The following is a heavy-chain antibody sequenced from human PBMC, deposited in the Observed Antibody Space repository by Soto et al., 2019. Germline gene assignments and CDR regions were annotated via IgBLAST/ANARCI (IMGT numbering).Heavy chain of an antibody. D-gene: IGHD3-3*01. CDR1: GFTFSSYS. Sequence: VQLVESGGGLVQPGGSLRLSCAASGFTFSSYSMNWVRQAPGKGLEWVSYISSSSSTIYYADSVKGRFTISRDNAKNSLYLQMNSLRDEDTAVYYCARDMAYYDFWSGYYTAYFQHWGQGTLVTVSS. J-gene: IGHJ1*01. CDR3: ARDMAYYDFWSGYYTAYFQH. CDR2: ISSSSSTI. V-gene: IGHV3-48*02.